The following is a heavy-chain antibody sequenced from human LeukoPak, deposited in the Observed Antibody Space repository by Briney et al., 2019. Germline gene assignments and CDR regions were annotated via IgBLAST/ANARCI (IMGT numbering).Heavy chain of an antibody. D-gene: IGHD3-10*01. CDR1: GYTFTSYA. CDR3: ARVERDYYGSGSYYILPCGY. Sequence: ASVKVSCKASGYTFTSYAMNWVRQAPGQGLKWMGWINTNTGNPTYAQGFTGRFVFSLDTSVSTAYLQISSLKAEDTAVYYCARVERDYYGSGSYYILPCGYWGQGTLVTVSS. V-gene: IGHV7-4-1*02. CDR2: INTNTGNP. J-gene: IGHJ4*02.